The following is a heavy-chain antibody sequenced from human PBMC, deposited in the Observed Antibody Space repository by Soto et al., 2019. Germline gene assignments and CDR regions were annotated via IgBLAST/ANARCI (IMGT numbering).Heavy chain of an antibody. CDR1: GGTISGYY. CDR2: IYSSGNT. V-gene: IGHV4-4*07. J-gene: IGHJ5*02. D-gene: IGHD3-3*02. CDR3: ARGHPFSDWFDT. Sequence: SETLSLTCSVSGGTISGYYWTWIRQPAGKGLEWIGRIYSSGNTKYNPSLQSRVTMSLDTSNNQFSLRLTSVTAADTAVYYCARGHPFSDWFDTWGQGTLVTVSS.